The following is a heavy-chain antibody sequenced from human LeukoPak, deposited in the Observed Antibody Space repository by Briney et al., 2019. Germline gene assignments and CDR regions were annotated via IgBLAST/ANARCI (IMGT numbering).Heavy chain of an antibody. CDR1: GFTFSNYW. D-gene: IGHD2-2*01. V-gene: IGHV3-7*01. CDR3: ARAPTVLVGYCSSSSCQADY. Sequence: PGGSLRLSCEGSGFTFSNYWMGWVRQAPGKGLQWVANIKTDGSEKYYVDSVKGRFTISRDNAENSLYLQMNSLRVEDTAVYYCARAPTVLVGYCSSSSCQADYWGQGTLVTVSS. CDR2: IKTDGSEK. J-gene: IGHJ4*02.